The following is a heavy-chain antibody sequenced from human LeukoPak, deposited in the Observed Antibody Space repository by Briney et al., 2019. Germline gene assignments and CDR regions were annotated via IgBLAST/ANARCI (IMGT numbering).Heavy chain of an antibody. CDR1: GGSISSYY. V-gene: IGHV4-59*01. CDR3: ARDGYSSGWYDY. D-gene: IGHD6-19*01. CDR2: IYDSGSP. Sequence: SETLSLTCTVSGGSISSYYWIWIRQPPGKGLEWIGHIYDSGSPTYNPSLKSRVTISVDTSKSQFSLKLTSVTAADTAVYYCARDGYSSGWYDYWGQGTLVTVSS. J-gene: IGHJ4*02.